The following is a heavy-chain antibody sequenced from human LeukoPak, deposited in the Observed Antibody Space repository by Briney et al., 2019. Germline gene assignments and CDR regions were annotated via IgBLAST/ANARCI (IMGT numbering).Heavy chain of an antibody. CDR2: ISPSGDST. V-gene: IGHV1-46*01. J-gene: IGHJ4*02. CDR3: AGIHNWNYAIDY. CDR1: GYTFTSYY. D-gene: IGHD1-7*01. Sequence: ASMKVSCKASGYTFTSYYVHWVRQAPGQGLEWMGIISPSGDSTSYAQNFQGRVTMTRDTSTSTVYMELRGLRSEDTAVYYCAGIHNWNYAIDYWGQGTLVTVSS.